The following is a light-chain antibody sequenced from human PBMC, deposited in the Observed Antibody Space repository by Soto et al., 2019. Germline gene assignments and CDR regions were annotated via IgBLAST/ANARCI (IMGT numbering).Light chain of an antibody. CDR2: GVS. Sequence: EIVMTQSPATLSVSPVERATLSCRSSQSVSNNLAWYQQKPGQAPRLLIYGVSTRATGIPARFSGSGSGTEFTLTISSLQSEDFAVYYCQQYNNWWTFGQGTKVDIK. CDR3: QQYNNWWT. CDR1: QSVSNN. J-gene: IGKJ1*01. V-gene: IGKV3-15*01.